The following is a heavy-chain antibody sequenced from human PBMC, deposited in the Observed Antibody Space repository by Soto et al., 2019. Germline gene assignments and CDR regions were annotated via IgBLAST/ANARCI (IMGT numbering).Heavy chain of an antibody. J-gene: IGHJ4*02. D-gene: IGHD3-9*01. V-gene: IGHV4-59*12. Sequence: PSETLSLTCTVSGGSISSYYWSWIRQPPGKGLEWIGYIYYSGSTNYNPSHKSRVTISVDTSKNQFSLKLSSVTAADTAVYYCARDILRYFDSWGQGTLVTVSS. CDR1: GGSISSYY. CDR3: ARDILRYFDS. CDR2: IYYSGST.